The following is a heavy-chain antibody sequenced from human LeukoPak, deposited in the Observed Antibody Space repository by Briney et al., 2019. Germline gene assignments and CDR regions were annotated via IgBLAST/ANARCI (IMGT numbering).Heavy chain of an antibody. J-gene: IGHJ3*02. CDR1: GFTFSSYS. Sequence: GGSLRLSCAASGFTFSSYSMNWVRQAPGKGPEWVSSISSSSSYIYYADSVKGRFTISRDNAKNSLYLQMNSLRAEDTAVYYCARDATPYYDFWSGYSNDAFDIWGQGTMVTVSS. D-gene: IGHD3-3*01. CDR3: ARDATPYYDFWSGYSNDAFDI. V-gene: IGHV3-21*01. CDR2: ISSSSSYI.